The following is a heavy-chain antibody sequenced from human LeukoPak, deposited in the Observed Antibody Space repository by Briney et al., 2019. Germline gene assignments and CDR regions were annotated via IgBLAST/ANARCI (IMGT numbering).Heavy chain of an antibody. V-gene: IGHV3-23*01. J-gene: IGHJ6*03. D-gene: IGHD2-15*01. Sequence: PGGSLRLSCAASGFTFTGYAVTWVRQAPGKGLEWVSPTTGSGGSSYYADSVMGRFTISRDNSKNTLFLQMNGLRAEDTAVYYCAKGVVVVGASYYYMDVWGKGTTVTVSS. CDR2: TTGSGGSS. CDR3: AKGVVVVGASYYYMDV. CDR1: GFTFTGYA.